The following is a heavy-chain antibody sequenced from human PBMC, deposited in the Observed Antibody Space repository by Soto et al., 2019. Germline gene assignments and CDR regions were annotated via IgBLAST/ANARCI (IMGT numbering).Heavy chain of an antibody. CDR1: GFTLSIYW. V-gene: IGHV3-7*01. CDR3: ARAPSIALRGWSGY. D-gene: IGHD6-6*01. Sequence: RLSCAASGFTLSIYWMSWVRQAPGKGLEWVANIKQDGSEKYHVDSVKGRFTISRDNAKNSLYLQMNSLRAEDTAVYYCARAPSIALRGWSGYWGHGTLVTVSS. J-gene: IGHJ4*01. CDR2: IKQDGSEK.